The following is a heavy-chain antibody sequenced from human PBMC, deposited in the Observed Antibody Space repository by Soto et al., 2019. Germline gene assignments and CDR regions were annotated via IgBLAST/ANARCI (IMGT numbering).Heavy chain of an antibody. Sequence: PSETLSLTCAVYGGSFSGYYWSWIRQPPGKGLEWIGEINHSGSTNYNPSLKSRVTISVDTSKNQFSLKLSSVTAADTAVYYCASKETYSYGYDFDYWGQGTLVTVSS. V-gene: IGHV4-34*01. CDR2: INHSGST. CDR3: ASKETYSYGYDFDY. D-gene: IGHD5-18*01. J-gene: IGHJ4*02. CDR1: GGSFSGYY.